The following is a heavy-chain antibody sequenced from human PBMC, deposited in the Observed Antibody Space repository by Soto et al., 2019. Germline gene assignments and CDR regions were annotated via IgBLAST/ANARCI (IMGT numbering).Heavy chain of an antibody. CDR1: GYSFTSYW. CDR3: ARHVLGYSYGLHYGMDV. J-gene: IGHJ6*04. D-gene: IGHD5-18*01. Sequence: PGESLKISCKGSGYSFTSYWIGWVRQMPGKGLEWMGIIYPGDSDTRYSPSFQGQVTISADKSISTAYLQWSSLKASDTAMYYCARHVLGYSYGLHYGMDVWGKGTTVPVSS. V-gene: IGHV5-51*01. CDR2: IYPGDSDT.